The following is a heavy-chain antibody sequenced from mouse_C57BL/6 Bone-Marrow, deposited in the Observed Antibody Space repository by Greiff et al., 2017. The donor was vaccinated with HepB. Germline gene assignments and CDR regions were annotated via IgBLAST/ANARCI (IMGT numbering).Heavy chain of an antibody. CDR1: GYTFTSYW. CDR2: INPSNGGT. V-gene: IGHV1-53*01. CDR3: ARRAYDGYYFYAMDY. J-gene: IGHJ4*01. Sequence: QVQLQQPGTELVKPGASVKLSCKASGYTFTSYWMHWVKQRPGQGLEWIGNINPSNGGTNYNEKFKSKATLTVDKSSSTAYMQLSSLTSEDSAVYYWARRAYDGYYFYAMDYWGQGTSVTVSS. D-gene: IGHD2-3*01.